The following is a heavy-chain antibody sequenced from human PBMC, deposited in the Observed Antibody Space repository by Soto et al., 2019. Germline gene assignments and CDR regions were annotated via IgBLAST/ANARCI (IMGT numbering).Heavy chain of an antibody. CDR3: ARDVRTTTVSHWYFDL. V-gene: IGHV3-33*01. Sequence: QVQLVESGEGVVQPGRSLRLSCAASGFTFSNYGMFWVRQAPGKGLEWVALIWYDGNNKYYSDSVKGRFTISRDNSKNTLYLHMNSLRAEDTAVYYCARDVRTTTVSHWYFDLWGRGTLVTVSS. CDR2: IWYDGNNK. CDR1: GFTFSNYG. J-gene: IGHJ2*01. D-gene: IGHD4-17*01.